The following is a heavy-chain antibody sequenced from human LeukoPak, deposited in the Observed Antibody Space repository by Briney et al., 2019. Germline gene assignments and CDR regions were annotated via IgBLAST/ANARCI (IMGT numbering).Heavy chain of an antibody. Sequence: GSLRLSCAASGFTFSSYWMSWVRQAPGKGLEWVANIKQDGSEKYYVDSVKGRFTISRDNAKNSLYLQMNSLRAEDTAVYYCARGAMVIGYYYYYMDVWGKGTTVTVSS. D-gene: IGHD5-18*01. CDR2: IKQDGSEK. CDR3: ARGAMVIGYYYYYMDV. V-gene: IGHV3-7*01. CDR1: GFTFSSYW. J-gene: IGHJ6*03.